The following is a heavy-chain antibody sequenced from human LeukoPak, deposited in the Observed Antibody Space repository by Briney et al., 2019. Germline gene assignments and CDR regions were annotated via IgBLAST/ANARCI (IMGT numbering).Heavy chain of an antibody. Sequence: QPGGSLRLSCAASGFTFSTYGFHWVRQAPGKGLEWVAATFYDGSKSFYTDSVKGRFTISRDNSKNTLYLQMNSLRAEDSAVYYCARDRQEQHQVGSGNHLDNWFDSWGQGTLVTVSS. V-gene: IGHV3-33*01. CDR3: ARDRQEQHQVGSGNHLDNWFDS. D-gene: IGHD1-26*01. CDR1: GFTFSTYG. J-gene: IGHJ5*01. CDR2: TFYDGSKS.